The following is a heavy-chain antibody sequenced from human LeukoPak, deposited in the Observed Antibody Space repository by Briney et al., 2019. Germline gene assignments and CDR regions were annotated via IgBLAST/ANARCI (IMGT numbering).Heavy chain of an antibody. CDR1: GFTFSSYS. D-gene: IGHD3/OR15-3a*01. CDR3: TRAVAADDFSPGY. Sequence: GGSLRLSCVASGFTFSSYSMNWVRQAPGKGLEWVTCISSTSRYIYYADSVKGRFTISRDNAKNSVYLQINSLRAEDTAVYYCTRAVAADDFSPGYWGQGTLVTVSS. J-gene: IGHJ4*02. V-gene: IGHV3-21*01. CDR2: ISSTSRYI.